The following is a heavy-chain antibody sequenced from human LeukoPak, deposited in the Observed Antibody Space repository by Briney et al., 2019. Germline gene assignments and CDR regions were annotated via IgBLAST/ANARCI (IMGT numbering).Heavy chain of an antibody. CDR1: GGSISSSSYY. V-gene: IGHV4-39*07. J-gene: IGHJ5*02. D-gene: IGHD1-26*01. CDR2: IYYSGST. Sequence: PSETLSLTCTVSGGSISSSSYYWGWMRQPPGKGLEWIGSIYYSGSTYYNPSLKSRVTISVDTSKNQFSLKLSSVTAADTAVYYCARVYGGATTRFDPWDQGTLVTVSS. CDR3: ARVYGGATTRFDP.